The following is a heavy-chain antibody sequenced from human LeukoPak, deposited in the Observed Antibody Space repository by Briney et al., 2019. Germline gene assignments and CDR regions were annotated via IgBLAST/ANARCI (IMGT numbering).Heavy chain of an antibody. V-gene: IGHV1-2*02. D-gene: IGHD3-10*01. Sequence: ASVKVSCKASGYTFTGYYMHWVRQAPGQGLEWMGWINPNSGGTNYAQKFQGRVTMTRDTSISTAYMELSRLRSDDTAVYYCATSLLWFGEPFDYWGQGTLVTVSS. CDR2: INPNSGGT. J-gene: IGHJ4*02. CDR3: ATSLLWFGEPFDY. CDR1: GYTFTGYY.